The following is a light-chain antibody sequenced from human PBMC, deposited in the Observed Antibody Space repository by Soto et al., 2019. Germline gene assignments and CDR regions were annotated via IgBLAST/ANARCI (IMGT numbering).Light chain of an antibody. J-gene: IGKJ1*01. Sequence: DIQMPPSPSTLSASVRERVTITCGASQSISSWLAWYQQKPGKAPKVLIYDASSLEGGVPSRFSGSGSGTEFTLTISSLQPDDFAPYYCHQYKSYWTFGQGTKVDIK. CDR2: DAS. CDR1: QSISSW. V-gene: IGKV1-5*01. CDR3: HQYKSYWT.